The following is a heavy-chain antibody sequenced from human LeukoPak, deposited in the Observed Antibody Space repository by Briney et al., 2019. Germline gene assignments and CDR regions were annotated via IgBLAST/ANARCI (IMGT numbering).Heavy chain of an antibody. Sequence: SETLSLTCTVSGGSISGSSYYWGWIRQPPGKGLEWIGSIYYSGSTYYNPSLKSRVTISVDTSKNQFSLKLSSVTGADTAVYYCASSTQYCSSTSCYYYYYMDVWGKGTTVTVSS. D-gene: IGHD2-2*01. CDR1: GGSISGSSYY. V-gene: IGHV4-39*01. CDR3: ASSTQYCSSTSCYYYYYMDV. CDR2: IYYSGST. J-gene: IGHJ6*03.